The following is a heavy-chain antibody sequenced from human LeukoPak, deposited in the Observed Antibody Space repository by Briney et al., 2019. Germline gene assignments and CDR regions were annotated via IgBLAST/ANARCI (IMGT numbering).Heavy chain of an antibody. Sequence: ASVKVSCKASGYTFTGYYMHWVRQAPGQGLEWMGWINPNSGATNYAQKFQGRVTMTRDTSISTAYMELSRLRSDDTAVYYCAREEVSTESHGSGCYYGWGQGTLVTVSS. D-gene: IGHD3-10*01. CDR3: AREEVSTESHGSGCYYG. CDR2: INPNSGAT. J-gene: IGHJ4*02. V-gene: IGHV1-2*02. CDR1: GYTFTGYY.